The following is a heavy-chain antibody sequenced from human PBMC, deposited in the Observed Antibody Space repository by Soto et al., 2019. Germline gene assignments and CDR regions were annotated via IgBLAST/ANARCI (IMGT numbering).Heavy chain of an antibody. CDR3: ARGTTYYYGSGSYRVGAFDI. V-gene: IGHV1-69*13. Sequence: SVKVSCKASGGTFSSYAISWVRQAPGQGLEWMGGIIPIFGTANYAQKLQGRVTITADESTSTAYMELSSLRSEDTAVYYCARGTTYYYGSGSYRVGAFDIWGQGTMVTVSS. CDR1: GGTFSSYA. J-gene: IGHJ3*02. CDR2: IIPIFGTA. D-gene: IGHD3-10*01.